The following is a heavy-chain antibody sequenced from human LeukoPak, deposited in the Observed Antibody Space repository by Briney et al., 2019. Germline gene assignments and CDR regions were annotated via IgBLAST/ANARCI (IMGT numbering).Heavy chain of an antibody. V-gene: IGHV3-23*01. D-gene: IGHD1-26*01. J-gene: IGHJ4*02. CDR1: GFTFSSYS. CDR3: AKDLRYSGTYTGFDY. CDR2: ISGSGDSA. Sequence: GGSLRLSCAASGFTFSSYSMSWVRQAPGKGLEWVSAISGSGDSAHYADSVKGRFFISRDNSKNTVYLQMNSLRAEDTAVYYCAKDLRYSGTYTGFDYWGQGTLVTVSS.